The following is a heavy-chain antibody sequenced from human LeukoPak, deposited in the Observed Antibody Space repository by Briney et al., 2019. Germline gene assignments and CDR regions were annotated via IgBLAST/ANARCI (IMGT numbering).Heavy chain of an antibody. CDR3: ARDALAATGTRGDY. J-gene: IGHJ4*02. CDR2: ISSTGSTI. D-gene: IGHD6-13*01. Sequence: GGSLRLSCAASGFTFSRYEMNWVRQAPGKGLEWVSYISSTGSTIYYADSVEGRFTISRDNAKNSLYLQMNSLRAEDTAVYYCARDALAATGTRGDYWGQGTLVTVSS. CDR1: GFTFSRYE. V-gene: IGHV3-48*03.